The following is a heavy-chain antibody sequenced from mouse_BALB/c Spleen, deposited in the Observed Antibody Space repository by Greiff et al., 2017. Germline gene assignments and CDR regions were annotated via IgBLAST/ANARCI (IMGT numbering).Heavy chain of an antibody. D-gene: IGHD1-1*01. CDR1: GFTFSSFG. J-gene: IGHJ4*01. Sequence: DVMLVESGGGLVQPGGSRKLSCAASGFTFSSFGMHWVRQAPEKGLEWVAYISSGSSTIYYADTVKGRFTISRDNPKNTLFLQMTSLRSEDTAMYYCARERSMDYWGQGTSVTVSS. CDR3: ARERSMDY. V-gene: IGHV5-17*02. CDR2: ISSGSSTI.